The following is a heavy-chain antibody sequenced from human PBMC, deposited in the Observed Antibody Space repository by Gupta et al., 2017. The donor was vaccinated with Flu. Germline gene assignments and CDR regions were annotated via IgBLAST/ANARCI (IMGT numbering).Heavy chain of an antibody. CDR3: ARASISGVIYGLDV. V-gene: IGHV3-11*01. J-gene: IGHJ6*02. D-gene: IGHD3-3*01. Sequence: QVYVVESGGDLVKPGGSLRLSCTASGFTFSDHYMAWVRQAPGKGLEWLSYIGDTGSTKYYADSVRGRCVISRDNANKSLYLQVNSLRGDDTGVYYCARASISGVIYGLDVWGQGTTVTVSS. CDR1: GFTFSDHY. CDR2: IGDTGSTK.